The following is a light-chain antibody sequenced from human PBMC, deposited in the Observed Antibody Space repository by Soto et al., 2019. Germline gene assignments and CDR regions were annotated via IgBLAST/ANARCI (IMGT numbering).Light chain of an antibody. CDR3: CSYAGSSNV. CDR2: EVT. J-gene: IGLJ1*01. CDR1: TTDVGGYDL. V-gene: IGLV2-8*01. Sequence: QSVLTQPPSASGSPGQSVTISCTGTTTDVGGYDLVSWYQQHPGKAPKVIIYEVTKRPSGVPDRFFGSKSGSTASLTVSGLQAEDEAVYYCCSYAGSSNVFGTGTKVTVL.